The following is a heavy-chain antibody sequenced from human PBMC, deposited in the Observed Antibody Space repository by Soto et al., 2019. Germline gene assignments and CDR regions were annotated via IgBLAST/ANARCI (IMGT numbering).Heavy chain of an antibody. CDR2: IYYRGST. Sequence: QVQLQESGPGLVKPSQTLSLTCTVSGGSISSGDYYWSWIRQPPGKGLEWIGYIYYRGSTYYIPSLKTRVTIPVDASKKQFSLKLSSVTAADTAVYYCARGRTYYDILTGRFFEYWGQGSLVTVSS. CDR1: GGSISSGDYY. J-gene: IGHJ4*02. D-gene: IGHD3-9*01. CDR3: ARGRTYYDILTGRFFEY. V-gene: IGHV4-30-4*01.